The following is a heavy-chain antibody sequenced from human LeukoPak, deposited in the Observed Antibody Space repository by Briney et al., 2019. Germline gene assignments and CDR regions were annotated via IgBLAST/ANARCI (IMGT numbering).Heavy chain of an antibody. CDR2: ISYDGSHQ. Sequence: GGSLGLSCAASGLTFSHYAMHWVRQAPGKWLEWVAVISYDGSHQYSADSVKGRLSISRDNSRHTLYLQMNSLRPEDTAVYYCARARNGTLKYWGQGTLVIVSS. J-gene: IGHJ4*02. D-gene: IGHD1-26*01. V-gene: IGHV3-30*01. CDR1: GLTFSHYA. CDR3: ARARNGTLKY.